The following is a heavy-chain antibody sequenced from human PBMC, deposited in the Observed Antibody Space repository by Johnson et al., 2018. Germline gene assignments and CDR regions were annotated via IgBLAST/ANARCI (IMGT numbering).Heavy chain of an antibody. V-gene: IGHV3-11*04. CDR2: ISSSGTMK. Sequence: QVQLVESGGGLVKPGGSLRLSCEASRFTFSDYYMSWIRQAPGKGLEWLSYISSSGTMKYYVDSVKGRFTISRDNAKKSLYLHMSSLRVEDTALYYCARGNYNDPIDIWGQGTMVTVSS. CDR1: RFTFSDYY. CDR3: ARGNYNDPIDI. J-gene: IGHJ3*02. D-gene: IGHD3-10*01.